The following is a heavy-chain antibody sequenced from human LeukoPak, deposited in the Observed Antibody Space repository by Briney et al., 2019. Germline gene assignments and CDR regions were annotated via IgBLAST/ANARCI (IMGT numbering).Heavy chain of an antibody. CDR2: IYHSGST. CDR3: ARGNVATILAY. J-gene: IGHJ4*02. CDR1: GYSISSGYY. D-gene: IGHD5-12*01. V-gene: IGHV4-38-2*01. Sequence: SETLSLTCAVSGYSISSGYYWGWIRQPPGNGLEWIRSIYHSGSTYYNPSLKSRVTISVDTSKNQFSLKLSSVTAADTAVYYCARGNVATILAYWGQGTLVTVSS.